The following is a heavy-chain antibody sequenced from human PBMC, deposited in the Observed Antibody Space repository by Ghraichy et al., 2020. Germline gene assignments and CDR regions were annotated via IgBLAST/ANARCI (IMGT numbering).Heavy chain of an antibody. CDR3: ASGVPPVINY. Sequence: SETLSLTCTVSGGSISTYYWSWIRQPPGKGLEWIGCIFDSGNTNYNPSLKSRVTISLDTSKSHFSLKLSSVTAADTAVYYCASGVPPVINYWGQGTLVTVSS. V-gene: IGHV4-59*01. J-gene: IGHJ4*02. D-gene: IGHD2-2*02. CDR1: GGSISTYY. CDR2: IFDSGNT.